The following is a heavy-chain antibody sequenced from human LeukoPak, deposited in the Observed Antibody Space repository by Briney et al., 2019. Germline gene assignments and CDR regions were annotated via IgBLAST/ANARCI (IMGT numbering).Heavy chain of an antibody. CDR2: ISGSGGST. D-gene: IGHD1-26*01. J-gene: IGHJ6*02. Sequence: GGSLRLSCAASGFTFSSYAMSWVRQAPGKGLEWVSAISGSGGSTYYADSVKGRFTISRDNSKNTLYLQMNSLRAGDTAVYYCATYLVYEWEPLGSYYYYGMDVWGQGTTVTVSS. V-gene: IGHV3-23*01. CDR3: ATYLVYEWEPLGSYYYYGMDV. CDR1: GFTFSSYA.